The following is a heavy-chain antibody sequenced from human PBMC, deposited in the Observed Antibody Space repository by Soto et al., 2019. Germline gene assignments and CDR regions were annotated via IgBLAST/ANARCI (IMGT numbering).Heavy chain of an antibody. CDR1: GGSISSGGYS. CDR3: ARGGAGSGYYLFDS. J-gene: IGHJ4*02. CDR2: IYQSGST. V-gene: IGHV4-30-2*01. D-gene: IGHD3-22*01. Sequence: QLQLQESGSRLVKPSQTLSLTCAVSGGSISSGGYSWTWIRQPSGKGLEWIGYIYQSGSTYYNASLKSRVTISVDRSKNQFSLELSSVTAADTAVYYCARGGAGSGYYLFDSWGQGTLVTVSS.